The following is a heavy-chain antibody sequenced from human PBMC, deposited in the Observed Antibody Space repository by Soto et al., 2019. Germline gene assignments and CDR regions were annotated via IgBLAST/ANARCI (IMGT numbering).Heavy chain of an antibody. CDR2: FDPEDGET. V-gene: IGHV1-24*01. CDR3: SSSGWFGAFDI. J-gene: IGHJ3*02. Sequence: ASVKVSCTVSGYTLTELSMHWVRQALGKGLEWMGGFDPEDGETIYAQKFQGRVTMTEDTSTDTAYMELSSLRSEDTAVYYCSSSGWFGAFDIWGQGTMVTVSS. D-gene: IGHD6-19*01. CDR1: GYTLTELS.